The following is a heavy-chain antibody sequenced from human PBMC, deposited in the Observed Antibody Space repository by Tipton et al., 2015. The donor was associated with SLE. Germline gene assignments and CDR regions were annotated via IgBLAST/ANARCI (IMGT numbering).Heavy chain of an antibody. CDR2: ITNNGNT. CDR1: GGSISGTNYY. V-gene: IGHV4-39*02. CDR3: ARRMGARAFDI. D-gene: IGHD2-8*01. J-gene: IGHJ3*02. Sequence: TLSLTCSVSGGSISGTNYYWDWIRQPPGKGPGWIGRITNNGNTYYIPSLQSRVTMSVDTSKNHFSLKLSSVTAADTAVYYCARRMGARAFDIWGQGTMVTVSS.